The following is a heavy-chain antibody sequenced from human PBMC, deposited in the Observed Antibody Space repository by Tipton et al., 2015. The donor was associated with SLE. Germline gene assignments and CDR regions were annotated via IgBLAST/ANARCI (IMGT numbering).Heavy chain of an antibody. J-gene: IGHJ4*02. V-gene: IGHV4-61*01. CDR1: GDSVSSGNHY. CDR3: ARADFWSGYCFDS. D-gene: IGHD3-3*01. CDR2: VHHSGST. Sequence: LRLSCTVPGDSVSSGNHYWSWVRQSPGKGLEWIGYVHHSGSTNYNPSLKSRVSISVHTSKNQFSLKLNSLSAADTAMYYCARADFWSGYCFDSWGQGILVTVSS.